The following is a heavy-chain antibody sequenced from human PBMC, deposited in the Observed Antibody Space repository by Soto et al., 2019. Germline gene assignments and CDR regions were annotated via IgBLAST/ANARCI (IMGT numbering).Heavy chain of an antibody. D-gene: IGHD3-22*01. V-gene: IGHV4-34*01. CDR1: GGSFSGYC. Sequence: SETLSLTCAVYGGSFSGYCWSWIRQPPGKGLEWIGEINHSGSTNYNPSLKSRVTISVDTSKNQFSLKLSSVTAADTAVYYCAMQYYYDSSGYTPSANYYYYGMDVWGQGTTVTVSS. J-gene: IGHJ6*02. CDR2: INHSGST. CDR3: AMQYYYDSSGYTPSANYYYYGMDV.